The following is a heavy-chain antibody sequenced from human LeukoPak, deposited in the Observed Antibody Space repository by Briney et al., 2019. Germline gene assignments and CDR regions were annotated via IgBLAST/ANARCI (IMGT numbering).Heavy chain of an antibody. CDR2: IDPSDSYT. Sequence: KVSCKASGGTFSSYAISWVRQMPGKGLEWMGRIDPSDSYTNYSPSFQGHVTISADKSISTAYLQWSSLKASDTAMYYCARRVAVNPDYYYYGMDVWGQGTTVTVSS. CDR3: ARRVAVNPDYYYYGMDV. J-gene: IGHJ6*02. D-gene: IGHD6-19*01. CDR1: GGTFSSYA. V-gene: IGHV5-10-1*01.